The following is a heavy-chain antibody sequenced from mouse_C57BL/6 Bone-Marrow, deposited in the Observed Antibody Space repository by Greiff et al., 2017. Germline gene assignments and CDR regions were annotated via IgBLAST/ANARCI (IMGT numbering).Heavy chain of an antibody. CDR3: AREGYGNYFDY. CDR1: GYSITSGYY. V-gene: IGHV3-6*01. D-gene: IGHD2-1*01. J-gene: IGHJ2*01. CDR2: ISYDGSN. Sequence: EVKLVESGPGLVKPSQSLSLTCSVTGYSITSGYYWNWIRQFPGNKLEWMGYISYDGSNNYNPSLKNRISITRDTSKNQFFLKLNSVTTEETATYYCAREGYGNYFDYWGQGTTLTVSS.